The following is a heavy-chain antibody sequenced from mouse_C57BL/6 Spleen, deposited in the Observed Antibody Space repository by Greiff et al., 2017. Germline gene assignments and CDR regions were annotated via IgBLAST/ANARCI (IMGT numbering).Heavy chain of an antibody. CDR2: ISSGSSTI. CDR1: GFTFSDYG. Sequence: DVKLVESGGGLVKPGGSLKLSCAASGFTFSDYGMHWVRQAPEKGLEWVAYISSGSSTIYYADTVKGRFTISRDNAKNTLFLQMTSLTSEDTAMYYCARLGTVDYWGQGTTLTVSS. CDR3: ARLGTVDY. V-gene: IGHV5-17*01. J-gene: IGHJ2*01. D-gene: IGHD3-3*01.